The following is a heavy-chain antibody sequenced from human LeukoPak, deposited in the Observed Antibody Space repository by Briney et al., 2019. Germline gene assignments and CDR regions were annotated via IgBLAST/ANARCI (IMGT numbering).Heavy chain of an antibody. CDR3: ARVLSKAAVTGLVRNY. J-gene: IGHJ4*02. CDR2: INHSGST. V-gene: IGHV4-34*01. D-gene: IGHD6-13*01. CDR1: GGSFSGYY. Sequence: PSETLSLTCAVYGGSFSGYYWSWIRQPPGKGLEWIGEINHSGSTNYNPSLKSRVTISVDTSKNQFSLKLSSVTAADTAVYYCARVLSKAAVTGLVRNYWGQGTLVTVSS.